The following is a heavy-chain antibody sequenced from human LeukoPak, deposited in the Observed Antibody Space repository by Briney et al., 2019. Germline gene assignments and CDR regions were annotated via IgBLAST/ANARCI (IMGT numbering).Heavy chain of an antibody. V-gene: IGHV4-59*01. D-gene: IGHD6-19*01. CDR3: ARGNDIAVAGLFDY. CDR2: IYYSGST. J-gene: IGHJ4*02. CDR1: GGSISSYY. Sequence: SETLSLTCTVSGGSISSYYWSWIRQPPGKGLEWIGYIYYSGSTNYNPSLKSRVTISVDTSKNQFSLKLSSVTAADTAVYYCARGNDIAVAGLFDYWGQGTLVTVSS.